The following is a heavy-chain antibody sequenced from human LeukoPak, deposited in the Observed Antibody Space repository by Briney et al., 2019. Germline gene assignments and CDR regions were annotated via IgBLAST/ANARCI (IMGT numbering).Heavy chain of an antibody. V-gene: IGHV3-23*01. CDR1: GFTFSSYA. J-gene: IGHJ6*02. D-gene: IGHD3-3*01. CDR2: ISGSGGST. CDR3: AKAREWLYNYYYYGMDV. Sequence: GGSLRLSCAASGFTFSSYAMSWVRQAPGKGLEWVSAISGSGGSTYYADSVKGRFTISRDNSENTLYLQMNSLRAEDTAVYYCAKAREWLYNYYYYGMDVWGQGTTVTVSS.